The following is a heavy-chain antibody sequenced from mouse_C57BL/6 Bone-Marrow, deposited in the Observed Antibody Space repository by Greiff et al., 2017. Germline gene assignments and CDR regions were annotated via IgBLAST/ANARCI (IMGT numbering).Heavy chain of an antibody. CDR1: GFTFTDYY. Sequence: EVKLMESGGGLVQPGGSLSLSCAASGFTFTDYYMSWVRQPPGKALEWLGFIRNKANGYTTEYSASVKGRFTISRDNSQSILYLQMNALRAEDSATYYCARYMYYDYDAWFAYWGQGTLVTVSA. D-gene: IGHD2-4*01. J-gene: IGHJ3*01. CDR3: ARYMYYDYDAWFAY. CDR2: IRNKANGYTT. V-gene: IGHV7-3*01.